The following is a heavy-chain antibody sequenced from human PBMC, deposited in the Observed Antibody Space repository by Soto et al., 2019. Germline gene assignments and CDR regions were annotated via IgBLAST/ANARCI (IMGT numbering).Heavy chain of an antibody. V-gene: IGHV1-18*01. J-gene: IGHJ6*02. CDR1: GYTFTSYG. Sequence: QVQLVQSGAEVKKPGASVKVSCKASGYTFTSYGISWLRQAPGQGLEWMGWISAYNGNTNYAQKLQDRVTMTTDTSTSTAYMELRSLRSDDTAVYYCARDYGYMTTANYYGMDVWGQGTTVTVSS. D-gene: IGHD4-17*01. CDR2: ISAYNGNT. CDR3: ARDYGYMTTANYYGMDV.